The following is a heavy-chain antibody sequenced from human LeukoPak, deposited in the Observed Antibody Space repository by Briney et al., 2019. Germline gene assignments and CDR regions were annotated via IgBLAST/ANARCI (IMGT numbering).Heavy chain of an antibody. J-gene: IGHJ6*02. CDR1: GGSISSGGYS. CDR3: ARGTAYYYYGMDV. V-gene: IGHV4-31*03. CDR2: IYYSGST. Sequence: PSQTLSLTCTVSGGSISSGGYSWSWIRQHPGKGLEWIGYIYYSGSTYYNPSLKSRVTISVDTSKNQFSLKLSSVTAADTAVYYCARGTAYYYYGMDVWGQGTTVIVSS. D-gene: IGHD2-21*02.